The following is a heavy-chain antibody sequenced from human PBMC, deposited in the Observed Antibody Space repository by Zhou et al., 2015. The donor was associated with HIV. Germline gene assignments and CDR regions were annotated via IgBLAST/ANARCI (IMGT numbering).Heavy chain of an antibody. CDR3: ARGGSGWYDGGYYFDY. CDR1: GYTFTGYY. CDR2: INPNSGGT. J-gene: IGHJ4*02. V-gene: IGHV1-2*04. D-gene: IGHD6-19*01. Sequence: QVQLVQSGAEVKKPGSSVKVSCKASGYTFTGYYMHWVRQAPGQGLEWMGWINPNSGGTNYAQKFQGWVTMTRDTSISTAYMELSRLRSDDTAVYYCARGGSGWYDGGYYFDYWGQGTLVTVSS.